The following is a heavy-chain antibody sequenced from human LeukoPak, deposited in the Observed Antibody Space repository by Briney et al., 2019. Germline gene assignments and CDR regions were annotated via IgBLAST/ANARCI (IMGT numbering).Heavy chain of an antibody. V-gene: IGHV3-23*01. CDR1: GFSFTFYG. CDR3: ASSYSSGWYELDFDY. D-gene: IGHD6-19*01. CDR2: ISPSGDKT. Sequence: GGSLRLSCAASGFSFTFYGMSWVRQAPGKGLEWVSVISPSGDKTYYADSVKGRFTISRDNAKNSLYLQMNSLRDEDTAVYYCASSYSSGWYELDFDYWGQGTLVTVSS. J-gene: IGHJ4*02.